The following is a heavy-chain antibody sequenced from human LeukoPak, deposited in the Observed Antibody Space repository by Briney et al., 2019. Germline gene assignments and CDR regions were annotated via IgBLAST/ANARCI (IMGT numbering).Heavy chain of an antibody. D-gene: IGHD4-17*01. J-gene: IGHJ6*02. CDR1: GFTFSDYY. CDR2: INPTSGYT. CDR3: ARNAYGAQTPSDV. Sequence: KTGGSLRLSCAASGFTFSDYYMSWIRQAPGKGLEWFSYINPTSGYTPYADSVRGRFTISRDNAKNSLYLQMNSLRAEDTAVYYCARNAYGAQTPSDVRGQGTTVTVSS. V-gene: IGHV3-11*03.